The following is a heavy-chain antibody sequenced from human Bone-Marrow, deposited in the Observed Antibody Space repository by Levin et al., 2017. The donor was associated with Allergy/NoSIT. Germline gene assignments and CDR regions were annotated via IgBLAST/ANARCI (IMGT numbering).Heavy chain of an antibody. Sequence: SPTLSLPCTVSCGSIRIYYWSWIRPTPGKGLEWIGCIYDSGSTDYNPSLKSRVTISVDTSKNQFSLTMKSVTAADTAVYYCVRDRELGWWGQGTLVTVSS. V-gene: IGHV4-59*01. CDR3: VRDRELGW. CDR1: CGSIRIYY. J-gene: IGHJ4*02. CDR2: IYDSGST. D-gene: IGHD3-10*01.